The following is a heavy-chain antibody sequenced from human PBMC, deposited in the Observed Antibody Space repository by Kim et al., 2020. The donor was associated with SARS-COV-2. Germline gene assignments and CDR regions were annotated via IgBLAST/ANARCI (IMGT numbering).Heavy chain of an antibody. CDR3: AKDSVPAAMGGLSADY. D-gene: IGHD2-2*01. Sequence: SVKGRFTIARDNAKNSLYLQMNSLRAEDTALYYCAKDSVPAAMGGLSADYWGQGTLVTVSS. J-gene: IGHJ4*02. V-gene: IGHV3-9*01.